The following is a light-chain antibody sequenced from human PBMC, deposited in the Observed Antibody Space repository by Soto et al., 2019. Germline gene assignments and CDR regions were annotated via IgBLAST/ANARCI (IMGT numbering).Light chain of an antibody. V-gene: IGKV3-20*01. J-gene: IGKJ1*01. CDR3: QQYGSSGT. CDR1: QSVSNNY. CDR2: GAS. Sequence: EVVLTQSPGTLSVSPGERATLSCRASQSVSNNYLAWYQQKPGQAPRLLIYGASNRATGIPDRFSGSGSGTDFTLTISGLEPEDFAVYYCQQYGSSGTFGQGTKVDIK.